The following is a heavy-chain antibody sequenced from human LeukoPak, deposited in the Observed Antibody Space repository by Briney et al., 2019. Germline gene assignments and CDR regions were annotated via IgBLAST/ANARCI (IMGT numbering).Heavy chain of an antibody. CDR3: AKVYSSGWGRGFDY. J-gene: IGHJ4*02. CDR2: IYYSGST. D-gene: IGHD6-19*01. Sequence: SETLSLTCTVSGGSISSSSYYWGWIRQPPGKGLEWIGYIYYSGSTNYNPSLKSRVTISVDTSKNQFSLKLSSVTAADTAVYYCAKVYSSGWGRGFDYWGQGTLVTVSS. CDR1: GGSISSSSYY. V-gene: IGHV4-61*05.